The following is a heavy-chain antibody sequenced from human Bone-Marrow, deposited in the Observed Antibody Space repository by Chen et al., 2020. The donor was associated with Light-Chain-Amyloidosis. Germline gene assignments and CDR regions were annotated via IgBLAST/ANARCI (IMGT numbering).Heavy chain of an antibody. CDR2: MHHTGKT. Sequence: QVQLQESGTGLVKPSETLSLTCVVSGLSASRAYYWAWIRQPPGKGLEWIGNMHHTGKTYYNPSLKSRVTLSMDTSKNQFSLKLTSVTGADTAVYYCAKEVNWGSEWSWGQGTLVTVSS. CDR1: GLSASRAYY. D-gene: IGHD7-27*01. J-gene: IGHJ4*01. V-gene: IGHV4-38-2*02. CDR3: AKEVNWGSEWS.